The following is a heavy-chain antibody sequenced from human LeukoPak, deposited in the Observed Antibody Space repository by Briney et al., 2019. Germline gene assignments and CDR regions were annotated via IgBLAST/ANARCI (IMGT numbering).Heavy chain of an antibody. CDR3: ARGVVPAEPNWFAP. D-gene: IGHD2-2*01. J-gene: IGHJ5*02. Sequence: SETLSLTCTVSGGSISSYYWSWIRQPAGKGLEWIGRIYTSGSTNYNPSLKSRVTMSVDTSKNQFSLKLRSVTAADTAVYYCARGVVPAEPNWFAPWGQGTLVTVSS. CDR1: GGSISSYY. V-gene: IGHV4-4*07. CDR2: IYTSGST.